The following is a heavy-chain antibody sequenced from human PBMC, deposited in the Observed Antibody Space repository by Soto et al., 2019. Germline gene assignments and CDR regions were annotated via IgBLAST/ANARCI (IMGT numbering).Heavy chain of an antibody. CDR1: GFTFSSYG. D-gene: IGHD6-6*01. CDR3: AKAHGSSSFLYYGMDV. V-gene: IGHV3-30*18. J-gene: IGHJ6*02. CDR2: ISYDGSNK. Sequence: QVQLVESGGGVVQPGRSLRLSCAASGFTFSSYGMHWVRQAPGKGLEWVAVISYDGSNKYYADSVKGRFTISRDNSKNTLYLQMNSLRVEDTAVYYCAKAHGSSSFLYYGMDVWGQGTTVTVSS.